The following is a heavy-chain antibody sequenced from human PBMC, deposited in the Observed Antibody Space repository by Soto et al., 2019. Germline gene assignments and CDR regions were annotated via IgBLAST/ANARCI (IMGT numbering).Heavy chain of an antibody. J-gene: IGHJ4*02. Sequence: QLQLQESGPGLVKPSETLSLTCTVSGGSISSSSYYWGWIRQPPGKGLEWIGSIYYSGSTYYNPSLKSRAHIPVDTTTNQFPLKPSSVTAADTAVYYCARHLVRVGELSHNYFGYWGQGTLVTFSS. CDR3: ARHLVRVGELSHNYFGY. V-gene: IGHV4-39*01. CDR2: IYYSGST. CDR1: GGSISSSSYY. D-gene: IGHD3-16*02.